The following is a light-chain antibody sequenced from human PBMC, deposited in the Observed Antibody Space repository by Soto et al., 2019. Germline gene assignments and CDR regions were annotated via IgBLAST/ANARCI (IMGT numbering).Light chain of an antibody. CDR2: GAS. Sequence: EIVMTQSPATLSVSPGERATLSCRASQTVSTNLAWYQQTPGQAPRLLIFGASTRATGVPARFSGGGSGTDFTLTISRLEPEDFAVYYCQQFSSYPLTFGGGTKVDIK. V-gene: IGKV3-15*01. CDR3: QQFSSYPLT. J-gene: IGKJ4*01. CDR1: QTVSTN.